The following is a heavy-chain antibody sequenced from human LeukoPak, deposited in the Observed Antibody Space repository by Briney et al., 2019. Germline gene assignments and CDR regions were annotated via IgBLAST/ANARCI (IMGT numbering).Heavy chain of an antibody. CDR3: AKDIITMVRGAPYYYYGMDV. J-gene: IGHJ6*02. CDR1: GFTFDDYA. Sequence: PGGSLRLSCAASGFTFDDYAMHWVRQAPGKGLEWVSLISGDGGSTYYADSVKGRFTISRDNSKNSLYLQMNSLRTEDTALYYCAKDIITMVRGAPYYYYGMDVWGQGTTVTVSS. CDR2: ISGDGGST. V-gene: IGHV3-43*02. D-gene: IGHD3-10*01.